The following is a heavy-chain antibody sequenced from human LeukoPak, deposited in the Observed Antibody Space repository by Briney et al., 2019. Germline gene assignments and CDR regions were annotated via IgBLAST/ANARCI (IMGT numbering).Heavy chain of an antibody. CDR1: GGSISSRSYY. CDR3: ARSSESYTAGGHY. D-gene: IGHD1-26*01. Sequence: SETLSLTCTVSGGSISSRSYYWGWIRQPPGKGLEWFGSIYYSGNPYYNPSLKRRLTSSVATSKNQSSLKLSSVPAADTAVYYSARSSESYTAGGHYWGQGHLVTVS. CDR2: IYYSGNP. V-gene: IGHV4-39*01. J-gene: IGHJ4*02.